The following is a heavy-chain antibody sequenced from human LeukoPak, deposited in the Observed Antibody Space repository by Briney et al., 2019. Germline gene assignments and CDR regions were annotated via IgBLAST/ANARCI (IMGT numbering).Heavy chain of an antibody. CDR2: ISWNSGSI. J-gene: IGHJ4*02. Sequence: GGSLRLSCAASGFTFSSYAMSWVRQAPGKGLEWVSGISWNSGSIGYADSVKGRFTISRDNAKNSLYLQMNSLRAEDMALYYCAKDIGLEWELGGHFDYWGQGTLVTVSS. D-gene: IGHD1-26*01. V-gene: IGHV3-9*03. CDR3: AKDIGLEWELGGHFDY. CDR1: GFTFSSYA.